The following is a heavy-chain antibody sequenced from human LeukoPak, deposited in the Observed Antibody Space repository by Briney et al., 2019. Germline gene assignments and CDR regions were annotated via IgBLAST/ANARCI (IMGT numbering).Heavy chain of an antibody. CDR3: ARGGHTYSYFPKPWDY. J-gene: IGHJ4*02. D-gene: IGHD5-18*01. CDR2: INPSDGTT. V-gene: IGHV1-46*01. Sequence: ASVKVSCKASGYSFTSYYIHWVRQAPGQGLEWMGIINPSDGTTNYAQKFQGRVTMTRDMSTTTVYVELSSLKSDDTAVYYCARGGHTYSYFPKPWDYWGQGTLVTVSS. CDR1: GYSFTSYY.